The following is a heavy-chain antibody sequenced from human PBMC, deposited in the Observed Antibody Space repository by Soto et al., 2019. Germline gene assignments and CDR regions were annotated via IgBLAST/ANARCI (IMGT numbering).Heavy chain of an antibody. V-gene: IGHV3-23*01. Sequence: EVQLLESGGGLVQPGGSLRLSCAASGFTFSSYAMSWVRQAPGKGLEWVSAISGSGGSTYYADSVKGRFTISRDNSKNTLYLQMNSLRAEDTAVYYCTTDVAGYCSSTTCYTPENWFDPWGQGTLVTVSS. D-gene: IGHD2-2*01. CDR3: TTDVAGYCSSTTCYTPENWFDP. CDR2: ISGSGGST. J-gene: IGHJ5*02. CDR1: GFTFSSYA.